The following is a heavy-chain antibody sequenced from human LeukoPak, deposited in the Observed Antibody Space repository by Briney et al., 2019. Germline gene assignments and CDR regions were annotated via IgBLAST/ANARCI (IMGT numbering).Heavy chain of an antibody. Sequence: SETLSLTCTASGGSISSYYWSWIRQPPGKGLEWIGYIYYSGSTNFNPSLKSRVTISVDTSKNQFSLKLSSVTAADTAVYYCARQTRFRGTTLDYWGQGTLVTVSS. CDR1: GGSISSYY. CDR3: ARQTRFRGTTLDY. V-gene: IGHV4-59*08. J-gene: IGHJ4*02. D-gene: IGHD3-10*01. CDR2: IYYSGST.